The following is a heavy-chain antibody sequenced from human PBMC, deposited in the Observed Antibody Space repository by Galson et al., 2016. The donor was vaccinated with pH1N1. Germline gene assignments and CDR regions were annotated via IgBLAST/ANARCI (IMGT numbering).Heavy chain of an antibody. CDR1: GFSLRTSGVG. J-gene: IGHJ1*01. CDR3: AHSTYGDYSGYFQH. Sequence: PALVKPPQTLTLACTFSGFSLRTSGVGVGWIRQPPGKALEWLVVIYWNDDKRYSPSLKSRLPITKDTSKNQVVLTMTNMEPVNTATYYCAHSTYGDYSGYFQHWGQGTLVTVSS. CDR2: IYWNDDK. D-gene: IGHD4-17*01. V-gene: IGHV2-5*01.